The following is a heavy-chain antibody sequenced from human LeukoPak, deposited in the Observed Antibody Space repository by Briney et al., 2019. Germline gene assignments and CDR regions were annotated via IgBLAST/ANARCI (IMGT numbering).Heavy chain of an antibody. CDR2: IYYSGST. J-gene: IGHJ4*02. Sequence: SQTLSLTCTVSGGSISSYYWSWIRQPPGKGLEWIGYIYYSGSTNYNPSLKSRVTISVDTSKNQFSLKLSSVTAADTAVYYCARAGNDILTGYFHYFDYWGQGTLVTVSS. V-gene: IGHV4-59*01. CDR3: ARAGNDILTGYFHYFDY. D-gene: IGHD3-9*01. CDR1: GGSISSYY.